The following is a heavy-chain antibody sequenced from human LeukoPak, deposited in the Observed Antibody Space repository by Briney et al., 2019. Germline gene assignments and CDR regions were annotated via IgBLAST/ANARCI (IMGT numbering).Heavy chain of an antibody. D-gene: IGHD3/OR15-3a*01. Sequence: ASVKVSCKVSGHILTTLSIHWVRQAPGKGLEWMGGLDPEDGATMYAQKFEGRVSMTEDTTTDTAYMELSSVRSEDTAVYYCLTARQYDDFAGYPWYYGLDVWGQGTTVTVSS. J-gene: IGHJ6*02. CDR2: LDPEDGAT. CDR1: GHILTTLS. V-gene: IGHV1-24*01. CDR3: LTARQYDDFAGYPWYYGLDV.